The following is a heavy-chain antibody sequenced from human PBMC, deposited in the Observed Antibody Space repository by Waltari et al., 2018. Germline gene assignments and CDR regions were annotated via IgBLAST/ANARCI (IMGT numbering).Heavy chain of an antibody. V-gene: IGHV4-61*01. CDR2: FYNSGTT. Sequence: QVQLQESGPGLVKPSETLSLTCTVSGGSVRRDSYYWSWIRQTPGKGLEWIGYFYNSGTTNYSPSLESRVTISVDTSKNQFSLKMRSVTAADTAVYYCARDKAGYCTGGSCGSGMDAWGKGTSVTVSS. CDR3: ARDKAGYCTGGSCGSGMDA. J-gene: IGHJ6*04. CDR1: GGSVRRDSYY. D-gene: IGHD2-15*01.